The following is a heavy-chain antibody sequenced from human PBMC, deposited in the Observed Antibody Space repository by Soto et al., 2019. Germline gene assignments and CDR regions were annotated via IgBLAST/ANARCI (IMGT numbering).Heavy chain of an antibody. CDR1: GFTFSSYA. CDR2: ISSNGGST. V-gene: IGHV3-64D*06. D-gene: IGHD6-19*01. J-gene: IGHJ4*02. Sequence: PVGSLRLSCSASGFTFSSYAMHWVRQAPGKGLEYVSAISSNGGSTYYADSVKGRFTISRDNSKNTLYLQMSSLRAEDTAVYYCVKDAQTGGSGWPYFDYWGQGTLVTVSS. CDR3: VKDAQTGGSGWPYFDY.